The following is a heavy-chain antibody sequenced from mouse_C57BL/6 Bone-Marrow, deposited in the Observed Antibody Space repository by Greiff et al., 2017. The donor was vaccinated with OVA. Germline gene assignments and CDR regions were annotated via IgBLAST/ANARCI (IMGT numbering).Heavy chain of an antibody. V-gene: IGHV1-82*01. CDR2: IYPGDGDT. CDR3: ERFGDYDRFAY. Sequence: QVQLQQSGPELVKPGASVKISCKASGYAFSSSWMNWVKQRPGKGLEWIGRIYPGDGDTNYNGKFKGKATLTAAKSSSTAYMQLSSLTSEVSAVYFCERFGDYDRFAYWGQGTLVTVSA. J-gene: IGHJ3*01. CDR1: GYAFSSSW. D-gene: IGHD2-4*01.